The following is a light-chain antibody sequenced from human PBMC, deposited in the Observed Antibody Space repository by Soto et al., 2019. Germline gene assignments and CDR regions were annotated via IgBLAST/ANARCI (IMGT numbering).Light chain of an antibody. CDR1: HSVRSSY. Sequence: EIVLTQSPGTLSLSPGERATLSCRASHSVRSSYLAWYQQKPGQAPRLLIYGASSRATGIPDRFSGSGSGTDFTLTISRLEPEYFAVYYCQQYGSSPPYTFGQGTKLEIK. CDR3: QQYGSSPPYT. J-gene: IGKJ2*01. CDR2: GAS. V-gene: IGKV3-20*01.